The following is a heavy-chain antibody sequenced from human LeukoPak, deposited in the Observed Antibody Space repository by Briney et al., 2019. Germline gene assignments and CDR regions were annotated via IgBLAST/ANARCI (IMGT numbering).Heavy chain of an antibody. CDR3: ARIVGSSAYVDY. D-gene: IGHD1-26*01. CDR2: SFYSGST. Sequence: SETLSLTCTVSGYSINSGYYWSWIRQPPGKGLEWNGYSFYSGSTYYNPSLKSRVTISVDRSKDQFSLKMSFVTAADTAVYYCARIVGSSAYVDYWGQGTLVTVSS. CDR1: GYSINSGYY. J-gene: IGHJ4*02. V-gene: IGHV4-38-2*02.